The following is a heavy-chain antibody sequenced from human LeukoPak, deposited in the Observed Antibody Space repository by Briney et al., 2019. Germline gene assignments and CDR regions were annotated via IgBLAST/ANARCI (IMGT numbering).Heavy chain of an antibody. CDR1: GGSISSYY. CDR2: IYYSGST. V-gene: IGHV4-59*01. Sequence: SETLSLTCTVSGGSISSYYWSWIRQPPGKGLEWIGYIYYSGSTNYNPSLKSRVTISVDTSKNQFSLKLRSVTAADTAVYYCARTTEGGYTYDYFYYYYMDVWGKGTTVTISS. J-gene: IGHJ6*03. CDR3: ARTTEGGYTYDYFYYYYMDV. D-gene: IGHD5-18*01.